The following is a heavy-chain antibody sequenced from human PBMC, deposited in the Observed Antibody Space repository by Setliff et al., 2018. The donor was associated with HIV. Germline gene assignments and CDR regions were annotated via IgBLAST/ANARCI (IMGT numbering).Heavy chain of an antibody. V-gene: IGHV4-39*01. CDR2: VYYSCTN. CDR1: GGSISSSNFY. D-gene: IGHD5-18*01. J-gene: IGHJ4*02. Sequence: SETLSLTCTVSGGSISSSNFYGGWILQPPGKGLEWIGTVYYSCTNYYNPSFKSRVTISVDTSKSQFSLKLTSVTAADTAVYYCARDTEMVTEGTDYWGQGTLVTVSS. CDR3: ARDTEMVTEGTDY.